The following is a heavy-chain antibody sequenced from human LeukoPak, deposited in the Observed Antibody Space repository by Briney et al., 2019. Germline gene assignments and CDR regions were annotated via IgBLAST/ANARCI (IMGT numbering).Heavy chain of an antibody. CDR1: GYTFTGYY. CDR2: INPNSSGT. Sequence: SVKVSCTASGYTFTGYYMHWVRQAPGQGLEWMGWINPNSSGTNYAQKFQGRVTMTRDTSISTLYMELSRLRSDDTAVYYCARGTDDSSGYYYCPDYWGQGTLVTVSS. J-gene: IGHJ4*02. V-gene: IGHV1-2*02. CDR3: ARGTDDSSGYYYCPDY. D-gene: IGHD3-22*01.